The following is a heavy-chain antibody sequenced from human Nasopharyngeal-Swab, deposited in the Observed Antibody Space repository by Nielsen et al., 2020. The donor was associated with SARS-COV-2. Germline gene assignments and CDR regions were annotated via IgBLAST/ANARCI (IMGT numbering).Heavy chain of an antibody. CDR3: ARIIVGATLFDY. D-gene: IGHD1-26*01. J-gene: IGHJ4*02. V-gene: IGHV1-69*06. Sequence: SVKVSCKASRGTFSSYAISWVRQAPGQGLEWMGGIIPIFGTANYAQKFQGRVTITADKSTSTAYMELSSLRSEDTAVYYCARIIVGATLFDYWGQGTLVTVSS. CDR2: IIPIFGTA. CDR1: RGTFSSYA.